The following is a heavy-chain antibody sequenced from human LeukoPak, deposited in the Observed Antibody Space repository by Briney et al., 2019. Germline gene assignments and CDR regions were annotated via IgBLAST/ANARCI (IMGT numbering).Heavy chain of an antibody. J-gene: IGHJ6*02. Sequence: PGGPLRLPCAASGFIFSACWMNWVGKIPGRGLEWVANIKPDGRQTYYVDSVKGRFAISRDNAQNSLFLQMNSLRAEDTAVYYCARDRGPTAYYGMDVWGQGTTVTVSS. CDR1: GFIFSACW. V-gene: IGHV3-7*01. CDR3: ARDRGPTAYYGMDV. D-gene: IGHD4-11*01. CDR2: IKPDGRQT.